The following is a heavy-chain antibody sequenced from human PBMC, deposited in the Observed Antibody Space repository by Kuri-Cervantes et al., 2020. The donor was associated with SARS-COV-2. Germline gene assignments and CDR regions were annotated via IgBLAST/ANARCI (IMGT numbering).Heavy chain of an antibody. Sequence: GESLKISCAASGFTFSNYGMHWVRQAPGKGLEWVSAISGSGGSTYYADSVKGRFTISGDNSKNTLYLRMNSLRAEDTAVYYCAKRYQDTIFGVVIDYYYMDVWGKGTTVTVSS. CDR2: ISGSGGST. J-gene: IGHJ6*03. CDR3: AKRYQDTIFGVVIDYYYMDV. V-gene: IGHV3-23*01. CDR1: GFTFSNYG. D-gene: IGHD3-3*01.